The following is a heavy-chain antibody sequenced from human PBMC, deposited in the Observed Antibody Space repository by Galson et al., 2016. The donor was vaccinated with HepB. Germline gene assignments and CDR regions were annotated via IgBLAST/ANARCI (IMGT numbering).Heavy chain of an antibody. J-gene: IGHJ5*02. V-gene: IGHV3-74*01. CDR2: INGDGSTT. CDR3: ARDRGQHISGWYRGGWFDP. Sequence: SLRLSCAASGFTFSGYWMHWVRQAPGQELVWVSRINGDGSTTSYADSVKGRFTISRDNSKNTLHLQMNSLRAEDTAVYYCARDRGQHISGWYRGGWFDPWGQGTLVTVST. D-gene: IGHD6-19*01. CDR1: GFTFSGYW.